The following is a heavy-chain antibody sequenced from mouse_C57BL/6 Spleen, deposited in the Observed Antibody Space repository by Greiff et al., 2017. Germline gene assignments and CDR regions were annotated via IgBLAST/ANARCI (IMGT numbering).Heavy chain of an antibody. J-gene: IGHJ4*01. CDR2: IDPSDSYT. V-gene: IGHV1-69*01. CDR3: ARSLTVTHYYAMDD. D-gene: IGHD4-1*01. Sequence: QVQLKQPGAELVMPGASVKLSCKASGYTFTSYWMHWVKQRPGQGLEWIGEIDPSDSYTNYNQKFKGKSTLTVDKSSSTAYMQLSSLTSEDSAVYYCARSLTVTHYYAMDDWGQGTSVTVSS. CDR1: GYTFTSYW.